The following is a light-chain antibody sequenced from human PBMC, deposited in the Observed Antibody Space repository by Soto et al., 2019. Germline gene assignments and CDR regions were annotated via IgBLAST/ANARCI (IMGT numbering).Light chain of an antibody. V-gene: IGKV3-20*01. CDR2: GAS. Sequence: EIVLTQSPGTLSLFPGERATLSCRASQSVSSSYLAWYQQKPGQAPRLLIYGASSRATGIPDRFSGSGSGTDFTLTVSRLEPEDFAVYYCQQYGRSPYTFGQGTKVEIE. J-gene: IGKJ2*01. CDR3: QQYGRSPYT. CDR1: QSVSSSY.